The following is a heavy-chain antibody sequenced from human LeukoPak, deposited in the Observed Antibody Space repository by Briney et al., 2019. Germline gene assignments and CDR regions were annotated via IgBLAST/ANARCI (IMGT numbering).Heavy chain of an antibody. CDR3: ARDFRRSGSYYYYYAMDV. CDR2: ISWNSGRI. V-gene: IGHV3-9*01. Sequence: GGSLRLSCAASGFTFDDYAMHWVRQAPGKGLEWVSGISWNSGRINYADSVKGRFTISRDNAKNTLYLQMNSLRAEDTAVYYCARDFRRSGSYYYYYAMDVWGQGTTVTVSS. CDR1: GFTFDDYA. D-gene: IGHD1-26*01. J-gene: IGHJ6*02.